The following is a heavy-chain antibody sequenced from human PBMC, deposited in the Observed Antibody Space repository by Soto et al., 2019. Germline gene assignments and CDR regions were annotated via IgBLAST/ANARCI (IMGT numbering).Heavy chain of an antibody. J-gene: IGHJ3*01. CDR2: IYYSGST. Sequence: SETLSLTCAVSGYSISSGYHWVWIRQPPWKGLEWIGSIYYSGSTYYNPSLKSRVTIALDTSKNQFSLRLSSVTAADTAVYYCARADEHNASDLWGQGTMVTVSS. CDR1: GYSISSGYH. V-gene: IGHV4-38-2*01. CDR3: ARADEHNASDL.